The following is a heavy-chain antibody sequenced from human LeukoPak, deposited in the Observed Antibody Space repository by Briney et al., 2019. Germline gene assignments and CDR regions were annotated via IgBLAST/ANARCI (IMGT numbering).Heavy chain of an antibody. CDR2: IKEDGSEK. CDR1: GFSFSSYW. V-gene: IGHV3-7*01. J-gene: IGHJ4*02. D-gene: IGHD1-14*01. CDR3: ARGGRYYFAY. Sequence: GGSLRPSCAASGFSFSSYWMSWVRQAPGKGLQWVANIKEDGSEKYYVDSVKDRFTISRDNAKNSLYLQMNSLRAEDTAIYYCARGGRYYFAYWGQGTLVTVSS.